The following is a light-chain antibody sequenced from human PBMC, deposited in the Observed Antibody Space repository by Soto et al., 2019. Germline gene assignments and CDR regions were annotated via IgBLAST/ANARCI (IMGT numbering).Light chain of an antibody. CDR1: PGAVTSGHY. CDR2: NNT. V-gene: IGLV7-46*01. CDR3: LLAYGGAHVV. J-gene: IGLJ2*01. Sequence: QAVVTQEPSLTVSPGGTGTLTSGSSPGAVTSGHYPYWFQQKPGPAPWTLIYNNTNTDSWTPARFSGALRGGQAARTRSGAQPEDEAEYYCLLAYGGAHVVFGAGTKLTVL.